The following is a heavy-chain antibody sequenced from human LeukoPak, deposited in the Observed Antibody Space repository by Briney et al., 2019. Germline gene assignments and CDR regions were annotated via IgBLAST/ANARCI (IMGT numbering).Heavy chain of an antibody. CDR1: GFTFSSYA. D-gene: IGHD6-19*01. J-gene: IGHJ4*02. Sequence: GGSLRLSCAASGFTFSSYAMSWVRQAPGKGLEWVSAISGSGGSTYYADSVKGRFTISRDNAKNSLYLQMNSLRAEDTAVYYCAREPGDSSGWSEWGQGTLVTVSS. V-gene: IGHV3-23*01. CDR2: ISGSGGST. CDR3: AREPGDSSGWSE.